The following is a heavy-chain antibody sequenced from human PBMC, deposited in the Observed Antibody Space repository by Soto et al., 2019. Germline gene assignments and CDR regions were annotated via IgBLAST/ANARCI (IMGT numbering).Heavy chain of an antibody. D-gene: IGHD2-21*01. CDR2: IRSKAYGGTS. Sequence: GGSLRLSCTGSGFTFGDYTITWLRQAPGKGLEWVAFIRSKAYGGTSEYAASVKGRFTVSRDDSKDIAYLHMNSLKTEDTAVFYRVRNSFGKNWFDPWGQGTLVTVSS. CDR1: GFTFGDYT. CDR3: VRNSFGKNWFDP. J-gene: IGHJ5*02. V-gene: IGHV3-49*03.